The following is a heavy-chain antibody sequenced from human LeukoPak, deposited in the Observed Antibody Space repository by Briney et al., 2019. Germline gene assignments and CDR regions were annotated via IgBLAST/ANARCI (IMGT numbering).Heavy chain of an antibody. Sequence: GGSLRLSCAASGFSFNTYWMHWVRQAPGTGLVWVSRIYSDGSSTYYADSVKGRFTCSRDNAKNTVYLQMNSLRAEDTAVYYCARGASGYGNFNYGGQGTLVTVSS. CDR3: ARGASGYGNFNY. J-gene: IGHJ4*02. CDR2: IYSDGSST. CDR1: GFSFNTYW. D-gene: IGHD5-12*01. V-gene: IGHV3-74*01.